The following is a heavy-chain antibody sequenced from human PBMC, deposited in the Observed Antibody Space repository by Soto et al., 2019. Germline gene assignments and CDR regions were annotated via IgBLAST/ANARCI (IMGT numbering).Heavy chain of an antibody. J-gene: IGHJ6*02. Sequence: GGYLRLSCAASGFTFSSYSMNWVRQAPGKGLEWVSSISGSGGSTYYADSVKGRFTISRDNSKNTVFLQMNSLRAEDTAVYYCAKDHGMDVWGQGATVTVFS. V-gene: IGHV3-23*01. CDR1: GFTFSSYS. CDR3: AKDHGMDV. CDR2: ISGSGGST.